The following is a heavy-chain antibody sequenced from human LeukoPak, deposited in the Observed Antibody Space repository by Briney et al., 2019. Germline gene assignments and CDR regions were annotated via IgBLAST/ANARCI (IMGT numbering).Heavy chain of an antibody. CDR1: GFNFSDYY. V-gene: IGHV3-11*01. D-gene: IGHD5-12*01. CDR3: AASAVVATFY. J-gene: IGHJ4*02. CDR2: ISSSGYTT. Sequence: GGSLRLSCAASGFNFSDYYMGWIRQAPWKGLEWISYISSSGYTTYYADSVKGRFTISRDNAKNSLSLQMNSLRADDTAVYFCAASAVVATFYWGQGTLVSVSS.